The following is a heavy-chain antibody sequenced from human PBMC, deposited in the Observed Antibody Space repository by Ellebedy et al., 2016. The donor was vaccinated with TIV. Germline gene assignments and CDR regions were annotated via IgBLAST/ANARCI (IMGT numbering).Heavy chain of an antibody. CDR3: AREDENTAMALDY. J-gene: IGHJ4*02. CDR2: IYHSGST. V-gene: IGHV4-4*02. CDR1: GGSISSSNW. Sequence: MPSETLSLTCAVSGGSISSSNWWSWVRQPPGKGLEWFGEIYHSGSTNYNPSLKSRVTISVDKSKNQFSLTVSSVTAADTAVYFCAREDENTAMALDYWGQGTLVSVSS. D-gene: IGHD5-18*01.